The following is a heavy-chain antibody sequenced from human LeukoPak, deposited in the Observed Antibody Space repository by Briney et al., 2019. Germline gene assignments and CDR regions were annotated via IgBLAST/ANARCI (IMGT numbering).Heavy chain of an antibody. J-gene: IGHJ4*02. CDR2: IYYNGIS. CDR3: VRDRELFY. CDR1: GGSISGYY. Sequence: SETLSLTCTVSGGSISGYYWSWIRQPPGKGLEWIAYIYYNGISNYNPSLKSRVTISADTSKNQFSLKLSSVTAADTAVYYCVRDRELFYWGQGTLVTVSS. D-gene: IGHD1-7*01. V-gene: IGHV4-59*01.